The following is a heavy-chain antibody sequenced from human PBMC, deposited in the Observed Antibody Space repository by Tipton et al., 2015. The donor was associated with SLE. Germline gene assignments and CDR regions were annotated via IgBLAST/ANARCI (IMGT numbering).Heavy chain of an antibody. Sequence: TLSLTCTVSGGPISSHYWSWIRQPPGKGLEWIGYIYYSGSTNYNPSLKSRVTISVDTSKNQFSLKLSSVTAADTAVYYCAREEKDAFDIWGQGTMVTVSS. CDR1: GGPISSHY. V-gene: IGHV4-59*11. CDR3: AREEKDAFDI. CDR2: IYYSGST. J-gene: IGHJ3*02.